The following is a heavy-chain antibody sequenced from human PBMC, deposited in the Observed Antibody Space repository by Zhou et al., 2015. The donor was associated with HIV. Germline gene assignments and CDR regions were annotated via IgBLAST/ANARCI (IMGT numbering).Heavy chain of an antibody. J-gene: IGHJ6*02. D-gene: IGHD1-26*01. CDR2: IYSGGST. CDR3: ARDSSGSSRYYYGMDV. Sequence: EVQLVESGGGLVQPGGSLRLSCAASGFTVSSNYMSWVRQAPGKGLEWVSVIYSGGSTYYADSVKGRFTISRDNSKNTLYLQMNSLRAEDTAVYYCARDSSGSSRYYYGMDVWGQGTTVTVSS. V-gene: IGHV3-66*01. CDR1: GFTVSSNY.